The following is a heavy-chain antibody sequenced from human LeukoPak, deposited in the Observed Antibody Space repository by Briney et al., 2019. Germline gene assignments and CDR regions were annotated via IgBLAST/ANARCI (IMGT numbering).Heavy chain of an antibody. CDR2: ISYDGSNK. Sequence: GGSLRLSCAASGFTFSSYGMHWVRQAPGKGLEWVAVISYDGSNKYYADSVKGRFTISRDNSKNTLYLQMNSLRAEDTAVYYCARERLLEWLLFDPWGQGTLVTVSS. CDR3: ARERLLEWLLFDP. D-gene: IGHD3-3*01. CDR1: GFTFSSYG. V-gene: IGHV3-30*03. J-gene: IGHJ5*02.